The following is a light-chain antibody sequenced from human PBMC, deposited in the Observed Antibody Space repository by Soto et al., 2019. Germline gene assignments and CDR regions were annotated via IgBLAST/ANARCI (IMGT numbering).Light chain of an antibody. CDR3: QQGYSTPLT. Sequence: DIQMTQPPSSLSVSVGDRVTITCRASQSIGGFLNWYQQKLGKAPKLLIYAASSLQSGVPSRFSGSGSGTDFTLTISSLQPEDFATYYCQQGYSTPLTFGGGTKVDIK. CDR2: AAS. V-gene: IGKV1-39*01. CDR1: QSIGGF. J-gene: IGKJ4*01.